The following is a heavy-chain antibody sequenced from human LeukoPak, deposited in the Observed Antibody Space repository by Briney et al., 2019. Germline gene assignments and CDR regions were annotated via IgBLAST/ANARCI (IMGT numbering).Heavy chain of an antibody. CDR2: INSDGSST. D-gene: IGHD3-22*01. Sequence: EGSLRLSCAASGFTVSSNYMSWVRQAPGKGLVWVSRINSDGSSTSYADSVKGRFTISRDNAKNTLYLQMNSLRAEDTAVYYCARVAYYYDSSGVLGGNFDYWGQGTLVTVSS. J-gene: IGHJ4*02. CDR3: ARVAYYYDSSGVLGGNFDY. CDR1: GFTVSSNY. V-gene: IGHV3-74*01.